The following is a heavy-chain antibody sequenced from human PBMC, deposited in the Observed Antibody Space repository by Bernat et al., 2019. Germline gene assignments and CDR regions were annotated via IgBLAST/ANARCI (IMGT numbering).Heavy chain of an antibody. Sequence: EVQLVESGGGLVQPGGSLRLPCAASGFTFGGYWMSWVGQAPGKGLEWVANIKEDGSEKYYGDSVKGRFTISRDNAKNSLYLQMNSLRAEDTAVYYCASSVTVFDDWGQGTLVTVSS. CDR3: ASSVTVFDD. V-gene: IGHV3-7*01. D-gene: IGHD2-21*02. J-gene: IGHJ4*02. CDR1: GFTFGGYW. CDR2: IKEDGSEK.